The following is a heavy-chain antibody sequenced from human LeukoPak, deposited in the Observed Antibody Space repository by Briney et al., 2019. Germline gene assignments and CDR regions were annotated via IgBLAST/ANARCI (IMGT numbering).Heavy chain of an antibody. V-gene: IGHV4-39*01. Sequence: SETLSLTCTISGGSISSSLYYWGWIRQTPGKGLEWIGSMHYSGTTYYNPSLKSRVTISVDTSKNQFSLRLISVTAADTAVYYYERNDRGSPTDYWGQGILVTVSS. J-gene: IGHJ4*02. CDR3: ERNDRGSPTDY. CDR2: MHYSGTT. D-gene: IGHD3-16*01. CDR1: GGSISSSLYY.